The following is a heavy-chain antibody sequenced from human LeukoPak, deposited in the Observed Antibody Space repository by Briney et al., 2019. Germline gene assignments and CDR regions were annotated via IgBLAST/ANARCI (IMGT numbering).Heavy chain of an antibody. J-gene: IGHJ4*02. V-gene: IGHV5-51*01. CDR1: GYSFTSYW. CDR3: ARHRPYSSGWRHFDY. D-gene: IGHD6-19*01. CDR2: IYPGDSDT. Sequence: RGESLKISCKSSGYSFTSYWIGWVRQMPGKGLEWMGIIYPGDSDTRYSPSFQGQVTISADKSISTAYLQWSSLTASDTAMYYCARHRPYSSGWRHFDYWGQGTLVTVSS.